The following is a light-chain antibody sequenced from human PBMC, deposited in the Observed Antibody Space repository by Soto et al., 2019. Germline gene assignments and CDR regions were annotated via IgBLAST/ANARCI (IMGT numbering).Light chain of an antibody. Sequence: DIQMTQSPSTLSGSVGDRVTITCRASQTISSWLAWYQQKPGKAPKLLIYDASTLQSGVPSRYSGSGSGTEFTLTISNLQPDDFATYYCQQHESYSPWTFGQGTKVDIK. V-gene: IGKV1-5*01. J-gene: IGKJ1*01. CDR1: QTISSW. CDR3: QQHESYSPWT. CDR2: DAS.